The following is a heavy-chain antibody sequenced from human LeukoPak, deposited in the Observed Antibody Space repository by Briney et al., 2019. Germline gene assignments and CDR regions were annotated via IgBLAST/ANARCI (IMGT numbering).Heavy chain of an antibody. V-gene: IGHV1-2*04. J-gene: IGHJ4*02. CDR3: ARGNYDILTGYYN. CDR2: INPNSGGT. D-gene: IGHD3-9*01. Sequence: ASVKVSCKASGYTFTGYYMHWVRQAPGQGLEWMGWINPNSGGTNYAQKFQGWVTMTRDTSISTAYMELSRLRSDDTAVYYCARGNYDILTGYYNWGQGTLVTVSS. CDR1: GYTFTGYY.